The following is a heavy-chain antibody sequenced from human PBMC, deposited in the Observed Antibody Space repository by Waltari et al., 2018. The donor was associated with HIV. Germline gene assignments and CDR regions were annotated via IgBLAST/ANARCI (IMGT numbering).Heavy chain of an antibody. J-gene: IGHJ5*02. CDR1: GYTFDSYW. Sequence: EVQLVQSGAEVRKPGQPLKISCKGSGYTFDSYWIAWVRQKPGKGLEWMGIIYPRDSDTRYSPSFQGQVTISVDKSISTAYLQWNSLKVSDTAMYYCVRRRNGEDWFDPWGQGTLVTVSS. CDR3: VRRRNGEDWFDP. V-gene: IGHV5-51*01. D-gene: IGHD7-27*01. CDR2: IYPRDSDT.